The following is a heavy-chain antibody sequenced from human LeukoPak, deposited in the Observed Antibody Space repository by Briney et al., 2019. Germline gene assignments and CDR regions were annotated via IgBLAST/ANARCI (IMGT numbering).Heavy chain of an antibody. CDR1: GGSISTYY. CDR2: ICYRGST. V-gene: IGHV4-59*01. J-gene: IGHJ4*02. CDR3: ARDGGVSSYDPLDY. Sequence: NASETLSLTCTVSGGSISTYYWSWIRQPPGKGLEWIGYICYRGSTKYNPSLKSRVTISVGTSKNQFSLKPSSVTAADTAVYYCARDGGVSSYDPLDYWGQGTLVTVSS. D-gene: IGHD5-12*01.